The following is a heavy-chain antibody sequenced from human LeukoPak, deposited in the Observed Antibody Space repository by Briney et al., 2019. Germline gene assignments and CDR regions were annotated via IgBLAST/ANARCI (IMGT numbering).Heavy chain of an antibody. D-gene: IGHD6-13*01. V-gene: IGHV3-11*01. CDR1: GFTFSDYY. CDR3: ARVSRIAAAGGWFDP. CDR2: ISSSGSTI. Sequence: PGGSLRLSCAASGFTFSDYYMSWIRQAPGKGLEWVTYISSSGSTIYYADSVKGRFTISRDNAKNSLYLQMNSLRAEDTAVYYCARVSRIAAAGGWFDPWGQGTLVTVSS. J-gene: IGHJ5*02.